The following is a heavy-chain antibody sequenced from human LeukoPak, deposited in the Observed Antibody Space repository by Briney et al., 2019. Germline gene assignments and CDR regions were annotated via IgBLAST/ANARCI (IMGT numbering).Heavy chain of an antibody. V-gene: IGHV4-59*01. J-gene: IGHJ3*02. Sequence: SETLSLTCTVSGGSISSYYWSWIRQPPGKGLEWIGYIYYSGSTNYNPSLKSRVTISVDTSKNQFSLKLSSVTAADTAVYYCAKDRVFSRALDDAFDIWGQGTMVTVSS. D-gene: IGHD6-13*01. CDR2: IYYSGST. CDR3: AKDRVFSRALDDAFDI. CDR1: GGSISSYY.